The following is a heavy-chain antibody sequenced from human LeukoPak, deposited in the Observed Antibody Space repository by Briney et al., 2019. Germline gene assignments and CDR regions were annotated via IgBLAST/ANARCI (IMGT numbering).Heavy chain of an antibody. D-gene: IGHD6-19*01. CDR1: GFAFSVYA. CDR3: AKPISGGLAVTADWFHP. V-gene: IGHV3-23*01. J-gene: IGHJ5*01. CDR2: INANSGKT. Sequence: PGGSLRLSCAASGFAFSVYAMSWLRQPPGKGLEWVCTINANSGKTSYAASVRGRFSISRDNSKNTLYLQLNTLRAGDTATYSCAKPISGGLAVTADWFHPWGQGTLVVVSS.